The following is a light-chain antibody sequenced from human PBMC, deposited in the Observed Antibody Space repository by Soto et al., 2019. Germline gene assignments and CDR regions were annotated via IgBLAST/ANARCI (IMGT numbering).Light chain of an antibody. CDR1: QSVSSSY. J-gene: IGKJ4*01. CDR2: GAS. V-gene: IGKV3-20*01. CDR3: QQYGSSPLT. Sequence: EIVLTQSPGTLSLSPGERATLSCRASQSVSSSYLAWYQQKPGQAPRLLIYGASTRATGIPARFSGSGSGTDFTLTISRLEPEDFAVYYCQQYGSSPLTFGGGTKVHIK.